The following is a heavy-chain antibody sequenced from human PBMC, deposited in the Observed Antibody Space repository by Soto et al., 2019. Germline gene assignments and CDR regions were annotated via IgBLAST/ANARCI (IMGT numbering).Heavy chain of an antibody. CDR1: GGSISSYY. Sequence: SETLSLTCTVSGGSISSYYWIWIRQPPGKGLEWIGYIYYSGSTNYNPSLKSRVTISVDTSKNQFSLKLSSVTAADTAVYYCARGSPVAVAGHDYWGQGTLVTVSS. J-gene: IGHJ4*02. CDR2: IYYSGST. V-gene: IGHV4-59*01. CDR3: ARGSPVAVAGHDY. D-gene: IGHD6-19*01.